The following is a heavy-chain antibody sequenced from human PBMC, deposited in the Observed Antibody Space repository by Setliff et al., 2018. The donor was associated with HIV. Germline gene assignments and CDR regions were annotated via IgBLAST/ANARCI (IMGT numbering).Heavy chain of an antibody. CDR3: VRDRGISSFET. V-gene: IGHV6-1*01. CDR1: VDNVSSGTSA. CDR2: TYYRSTWRF. Sequence: SQTLSLTCAISVDNVSSGTSAWSWIRQSPSRGLEWLGRTYYRSTWRFGYADSVRGRISIAPDTSKNQFSMQLKSVTPEDAAVYFCVRDRGISSFETWGQGTKVTASS. J-gene: IGHJ3*02. D-gene: IGHD3-10*01.